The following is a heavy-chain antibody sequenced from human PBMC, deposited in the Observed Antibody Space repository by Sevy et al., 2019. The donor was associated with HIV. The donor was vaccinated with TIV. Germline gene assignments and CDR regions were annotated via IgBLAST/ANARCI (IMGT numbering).Heavy chain of an antibody. V-gene: IGHV3-23*01. CDR2: ISGRGGST. J-gene: IGHJ4*02. D-gene: IGHD4-17*01. Sequence: VGSLRLSCAASGFTFSSYAMNWFRQAPGKGLEWVSGISGRGGSTYYADSVKGRFTISRDNSKNTLFLQMNTLRAEDTAVYYCAKVIGDTGDYVSDHWGQGTLVTVSS. CDR3: AKVIGDTGDYVSDH. CDR1: GFTFSSYA.